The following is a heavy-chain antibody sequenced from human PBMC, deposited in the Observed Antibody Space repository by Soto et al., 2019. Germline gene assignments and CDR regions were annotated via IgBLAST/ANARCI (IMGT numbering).Heavy chain of an antibody. V-gene: IGHV1-46*01. Sequence: ASVKVSCKASGYTFTSYYMHWVRQAPGQELEWMGIINPSGGSTSYAQKFQGRVTMTRDTSTSTVYMELSSLRSEDTAVYYCARTIFGVAPMMDNWFDPWGQGTLVTVSS. CDR2: INPSGGST. D-gene: IGHD3-3*01. J-gene: IGHJ5*02. CDR1: GYTFTSYY. CDR3: ARTIFGVAPMMDNWFDP.